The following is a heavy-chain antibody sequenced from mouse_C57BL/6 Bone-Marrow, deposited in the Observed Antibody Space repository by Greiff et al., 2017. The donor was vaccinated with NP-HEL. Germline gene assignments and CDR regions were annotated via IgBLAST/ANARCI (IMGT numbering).Heavy chain of an antibody. J-gene: IGHJ1*03. CDR2: ISYDGSN. Sequence: EVQLQESGPGLVKPSQSLSLTCSVTGYSITSGYYWNWIRQFPGNKLEWMGYISYDGSNNYNPSLKNRISITRDTSKNQFFLKLNSVTTEDTATYYCARRIYYGSSYVDWYFDVWGTGTTVTVSS. CDR3: ARRIYYGSSYVDWYFDV. D-gene: IGHD1-1*01. CDR1: GYSITSGYY. V-gene: IGHV3-6*01.